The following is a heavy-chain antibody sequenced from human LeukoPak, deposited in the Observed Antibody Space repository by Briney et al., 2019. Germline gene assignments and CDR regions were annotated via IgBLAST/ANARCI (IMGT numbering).Heavy chain of an antibody. V-gene: IGHV1-2*02. CDR3: ARDPLSNSWYYFDY. CDR1: GYTFSDFY. Sequence: ASLKVSCEASGYTFSDFYVHWVRQAPGQGLEWMGWIHPNSGGTNYAQSLQGRVTMTRDRSISTAYMELSRLTSDDTAVYYCARDPLSNSWYYFDYWGQGTLVTVPS. CDR2: IHPNSGGT. J-gene: IGHJ4*02. D-gene: IGHD2-2*01.